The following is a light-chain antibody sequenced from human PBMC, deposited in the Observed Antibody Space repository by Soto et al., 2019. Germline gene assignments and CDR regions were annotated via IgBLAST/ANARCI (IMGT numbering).Light chain of an antibody. CDR2: DAS. Sequence: IQLTQSPSSLSASVGERVTITCRASQGISSALVWYQQKPGKAPQLLIYDASSLQSGVPSRFSGSGSGTDFTLTISSLQPEDFATYYCQQFNNYPLTFGGRTKVEIK. J-gene: IGKJ4*01. V-gene: IGKV1D-13*01. CDR3: QQFNNYPLT. CDR1: QGISSA.